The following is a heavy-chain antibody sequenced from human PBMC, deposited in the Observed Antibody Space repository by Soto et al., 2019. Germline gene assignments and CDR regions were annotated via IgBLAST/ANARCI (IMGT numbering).Heavy chain of an antibody. CDR3: ARYSGYEGLRFDP. J-gene: IGHJ5*02. Sequence: SETLSLTCTVSGGSISSGDYYWIWIRQPPGKGLEWIGYMYYSGSTYYNPSLKSRVTISVDTSKNQFSLKLSSVTAADTAVYYCARYSGYEGLRFDPWGQGTLVTVSS. D-gene: IGHD5-12*01. CDR1: GGSISSGDYY. CDR2: MYYSGST. V-gene: IGHV4-30-4*01.